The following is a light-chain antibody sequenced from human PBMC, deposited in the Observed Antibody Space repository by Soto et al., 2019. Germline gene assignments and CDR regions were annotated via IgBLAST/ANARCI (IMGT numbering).Light chain of an antibody. Sequence: QSALTQPASVSGSPGQSITISCTGTSSDVGGYNYVSWYQQHPGKAPKLMIYDVSNRPSGVSNRFSGSKSGNTASLTISGLQAEDEADYSCSSSTSREGVLGTGTKVTVL. CDR1: SSDVGGYNY. CDR2: DVS. J-gene: IGLJ1*01. V-gene: IGLV2-14*01. CDR3: SSSTSREGV.